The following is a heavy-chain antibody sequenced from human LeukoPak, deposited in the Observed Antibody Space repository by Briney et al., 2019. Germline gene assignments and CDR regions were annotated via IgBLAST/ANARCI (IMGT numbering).Heavy chain of an antibody. CDR1: GFTFSQYC. CDR2: IIQDGSGK. D-gene: IGHD3-22*01. V-gene: IGHV3-7*01. CDR3: ARRGSSSSGYYYMDV. J-gene: IGHJ6*03. Sequence: PGGSLRLSCAASGFTFSQYCMTWVRQAPGKGLGWVAEIIQDGSGKYYGDSVKGRFTISRDNAKNSLYLQMNSLRAEDTAVYYCARRGSSSSGYYYMDVWGKGTTVTVSS.